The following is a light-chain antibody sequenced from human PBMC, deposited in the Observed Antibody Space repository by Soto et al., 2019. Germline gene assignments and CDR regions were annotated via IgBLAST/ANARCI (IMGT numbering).Light chain of an antibody. CDR2: STD. V-gene: IGLV7-43*01. Sequence: QAVVTQEPSLTVSPGGTVTLTCASSTGIVTSGHYPNWLQQKPGQAPRALIYSTDTRHSWTPARFSGSLLGGKAALTLSGVQPEDEADYYCLLYDGGAVVFGGGTKLTVL. CDR1: TGIVTSGHY. J-gene: IGLJ2*01. CDR3: LLYDGGAVV.